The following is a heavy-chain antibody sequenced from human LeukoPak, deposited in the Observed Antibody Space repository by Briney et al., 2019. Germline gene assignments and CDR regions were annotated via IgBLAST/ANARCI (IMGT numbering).Heavy chain of an antibody. D-gene: IGHD6-19*01. CDR2: FDPEDGET. V-gene: IGHV1-24*01. CDR1: GYTLTELS. J-gene: IGHJ4*02. CDR3: ATALEYSSGWYMNY. Sequence: ASVKVSCKVSGYTLTELSMHWVRQAPGKGLEWMGGFDPEDGETIYAQKFQGRVTMTEDTSTDTAYMELSSLRSEDTAVYYCATALEYSSGWYMNYWGQGTLVTVSS.